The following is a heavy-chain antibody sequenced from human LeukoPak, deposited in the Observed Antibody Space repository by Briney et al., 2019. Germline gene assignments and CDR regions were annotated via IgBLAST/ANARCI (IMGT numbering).Heavy chain of an antibody. D-gene: IGHD6-19*01. Sequence: PSETLSLTCTVSGASMSSNYWSWIRQPPGKGLEWIGYIYHSGNTNYSPSLESRVTMSVDESKNQFSLRVHFVSAADTAVYYCASTRRAAVAGRFDSWGQGTLVTVCS. CDR3: ASTRRAAVAGRFDS. CDR2: IYHSGNT. V-gene: IGHV4-4*09. J-gene: IGHJ4*02. CDR1: GASMSSNY.